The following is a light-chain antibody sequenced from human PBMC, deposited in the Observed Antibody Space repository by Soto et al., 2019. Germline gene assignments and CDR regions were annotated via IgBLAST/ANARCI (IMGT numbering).Light chain of an antibody. CDR3: SSYTSTSTSYV. Sequence: QSVLTQPASVSGSPGQSITISCTGTSSDVGGYNYVSWYQQHPGKAPKIMIYDVSNRPSGVSIRFSGSRSGNTASLIISGLQAEDEADYYCSSYTSTSTSYVFGTGTKLTVL. J-gene: IGLJ1*01. CDR2: DVS. V-gene: IGLV2-14*01. CDR1: SSDVGGYNY.